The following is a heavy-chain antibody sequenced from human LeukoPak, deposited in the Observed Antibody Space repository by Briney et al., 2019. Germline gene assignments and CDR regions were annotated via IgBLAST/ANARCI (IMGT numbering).Heavy chain of an antibody. CDR1: GGTFSSYA. V-gene: IGHV1-69*01. CDR3: AREYYDILTGYYNWFDP. Sequence: SVKVSCKASGGTFSSYAISWVRQAPGQGLEWMGGIIPIFGTANYAQKFQGRVTITADESTSTAYMELSSLRSEDTAVYYCAREYYDILTGYYNWFDPWGQGTLVTVSS. J-gene: IGHJ5*02. CDR2: IIPIFGTA. D-gene: IGHD3-9*01.